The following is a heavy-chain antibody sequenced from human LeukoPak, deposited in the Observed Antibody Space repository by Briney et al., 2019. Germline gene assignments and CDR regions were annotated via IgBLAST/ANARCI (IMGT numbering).Heavy chain of an antibody. D-gene: IGHD6-19*01. CDR1: GFTFSSYS. Sequence: PGGSLRLSCAASGFTFSSYSMNWVRQAPGRGLEWVSSISSSSSYIYYADSVKGRFTISRDNAKNSLYLQMNSLRAEDTAEYYCARLERAVAGTDDAFDIWGQGTMVTVSS. V-gene: IGHV3-21*01. CDR2: ISSSSSYI. J-gene: IGHJ3*02. CDR3: ARLERAVAGTDDAFDI.